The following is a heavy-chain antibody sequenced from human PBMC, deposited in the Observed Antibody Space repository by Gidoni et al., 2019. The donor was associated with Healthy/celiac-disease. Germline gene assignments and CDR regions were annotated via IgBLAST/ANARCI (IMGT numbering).Heavy chain of an antibody. Sequence: QLQLQESGSGLVKPSQTLSLTCAVSGGSISSGGYSWSWIRQPPGKGLEWIGYIYHSGSTYYNPSLKSRVTISVDRSKNQFSLKLSSVTAADTAVYYCARVDSSSPPQNYWYFDLWGRGTLVTVSS. V-gene: IGHV4-30-2*01. CDR2: IYHSGST. D-gene: IGHD6-6*01. CDR1: GGSISSGGYS. J-gene: IGHJ2*01. CDR3: ARVDSSSPPQNYWYFDL.